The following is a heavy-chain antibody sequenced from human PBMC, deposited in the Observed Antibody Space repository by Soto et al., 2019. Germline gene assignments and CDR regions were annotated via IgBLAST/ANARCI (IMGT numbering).Heavy chain of an antibody. J-gene: IGHJ5*02. D-gene: IGHD2-21*01. CDR2: INAGNGTT. V-gene: IGHV1-3*01. Sequence: ASVKVSCKAPGYTFTSYAMHWVRQAPGQRPEWMGWINAGNGTTKYAQQFQGRVTITRDTSTSTAYMELSSLSSEDTAVYYCARDLYGEMKIWFDPWGQGKLVTVSS. CDR1: GYTFTSYA. CDR3: ARDLYGEMKIWFDP.